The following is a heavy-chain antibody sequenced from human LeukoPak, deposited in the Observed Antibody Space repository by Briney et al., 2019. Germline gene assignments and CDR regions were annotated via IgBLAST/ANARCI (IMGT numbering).Heavy chain of an antibody. J-gene: IGHJ6*03. CDR2: MYPSGST. CDR1: SGSISSGSYY. CDR3: ARGASSSSAIGYYYYYMDV. D-gene: IGHD6-6*01. V-gene: IGHV4-61*02. Sequence: PSETLSLTCTVSSGSISSGSYYWRWIRPPAGKGLAWIGRMYPSGSTNYNPSLKSRVTISVDTSKNQFSLKLSSVTAADTAVYYCARGASSSSAIGYYYYYMDVWCKGTTVTVSS.